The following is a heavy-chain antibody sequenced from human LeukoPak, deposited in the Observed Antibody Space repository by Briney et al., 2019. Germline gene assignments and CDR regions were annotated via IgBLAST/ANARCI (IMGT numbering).Heavy chain of an antibody. J-gene: IGHJ3*02. CDR2: INPNSGGT. Sequence: ASVKVFCKASVYTFTGYYMHWVRQAPGQGLEWMGWINPNSGGTNYAQKFQGRVTMTRDTSISTAYMELSRLRSDDTAVYYCARAFPYCSSTSCYRGGAFDIWGQGTMVTVSS. D-gene: IGHD2-2*01. V-gene: IGHV1-2*02. CDR3: ARAFPYCSSTSCYRGGAFDI. CDR1: VYTFTGYY.